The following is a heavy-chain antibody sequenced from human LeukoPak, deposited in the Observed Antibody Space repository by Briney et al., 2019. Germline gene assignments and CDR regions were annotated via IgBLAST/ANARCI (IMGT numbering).Heavy chain of an antibody. J-gene: IGHJ6*03. CDR3: ARAWDLRGAYYMDV. CDR2: ISSDGSNT. V-gene: IGHV3-74*01. CDR1: GFSFSTYC. Sequence: QSGGSLRLSCAASGFSFSTYCMHWVRQDARKGLVWVSRISSDGSNTIYADSVEGRFTISRDNVNNTMYLQMNSLRGDDTAISYCARAWDLRGAYYMDVWGKGTTVIVSS. D-gene: IGHD1-26*01.